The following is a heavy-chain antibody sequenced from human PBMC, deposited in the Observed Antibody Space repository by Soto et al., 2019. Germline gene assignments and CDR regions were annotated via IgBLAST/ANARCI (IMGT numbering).Heavy chain of an antibody. CDR1: GRTFRSYA. V-gene: IGHV1-69*13. CDR2: IIPIFGTA. Sequence: SVTVSCKASGRTFRSYAISWVRQPPGHGLEWMGGIIPIFGTANYAQKFQGRVRITADESTSTAYMELSSLRAADTAVYYCARAHGYSSSSYYYYGMDVWGQGTTVTVSS. J-gene: IGHJ6*02. D-gene: IGHD6-6*01. CDR3: ARAHGYSSSSYYYYGMDV.